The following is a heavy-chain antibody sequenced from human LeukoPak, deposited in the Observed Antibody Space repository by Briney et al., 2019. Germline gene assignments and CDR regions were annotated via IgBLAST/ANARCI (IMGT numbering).Heavy chain of an antibody. CDR2: IYPGDSDT. CDR1: GYSYPTYW. Sequence: GEPLKISCKGSGYSYPTYWIGWVRQVPGRGLEWMGIIYPGDSDTRYSPSFQGQVTISVDKSISTAYLQWSSLKASETAMYYCARAGGPYSNSDYWGQGALVTVSS. V-gene: IGHV5-51*01. J-gene: IGHJ4*01. D-gene: IGHD6-13*01. CDR3: ARAGGPYSNSDY.